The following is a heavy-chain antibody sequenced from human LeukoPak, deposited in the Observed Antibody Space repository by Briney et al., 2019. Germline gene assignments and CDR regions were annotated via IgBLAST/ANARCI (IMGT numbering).Heavy chain of an antibody. Sequence: GASVKVSCKASGYTFTGYYMHWVRQAPGQGLEWMGWINHNSGDTNYAQNVQGRVTMTRDTSISTAYMELSRLRSDDTAVYYCARDKSGSSGWYSYFDYWGQGTLVTVSS. D-gene: IGHD6-19*01. CDR2: INHNSGDT. V-gene: IGHV1-2*02. CDR1: GYTFTGYY. CDR3: ARDKSGSSGWYSYFDY. J-gene: IGHJ4*02.